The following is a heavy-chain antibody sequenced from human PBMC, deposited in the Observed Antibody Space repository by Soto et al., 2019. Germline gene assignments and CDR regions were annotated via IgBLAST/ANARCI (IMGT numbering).Heavy chain of an antibody. Sequence: QLQLQESGPGLVKPSETLSLTCTVSGGSISSNSYYWAWIRQPPGKGLEWIGNIYYSGTTYYNPSPKGRVTXSXEXXKNQVSLKLSSVTAADTAVYYCARHKGGYYSGVDVWGQGTTVTVSS. CDR2: IYYSGTT. CDR1: GGSISSNSYY. J-gene: IGHJ6*02. V-gene: IGHV4-39*01. D-gene: IGHD3-16*01. CDR3: ARHKGGYYSGVDV.